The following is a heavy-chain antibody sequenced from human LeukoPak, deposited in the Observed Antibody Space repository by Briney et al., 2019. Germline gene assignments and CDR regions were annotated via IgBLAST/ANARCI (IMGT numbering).Heavy chain of an antibody. CDR1: GGSISSSTYY. Sequence: SETLSLTCTVSGGSISSSTYYWGWIRQPPGKGLEWIGSIYYSGSTYYNPSLKSRVTISVDTSKNQFSLKLSSVTAADTAVYYCARHWRRFLEWLSFFDYWGQGTLVTVSS. CDR2: IYYSGST. J-gene: IGHJ4*02. CDR3: ARHWRRFLEWLSFFDY. V-gene: IGHV4-39*01. D-gene: IGHD3-3*01.